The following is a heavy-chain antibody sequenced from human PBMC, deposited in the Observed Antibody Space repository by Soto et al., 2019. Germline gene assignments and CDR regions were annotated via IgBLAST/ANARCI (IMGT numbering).Heavy chain of an antibody. CDR1: GYSFTSYW. V-gene: IGHV5-51*01. D-gene: IGHD3-3*01. CDR2: IYPGDSDT. J-gene: IGHJ5*02. Sequence: GESLKISCKGSGYSFTSYWIGWVRQMPGKGLEWMGIIYPGDSDTRYSPSFQGQVTISADKSISTAYLQWSSLKASDTAMYYCARSSSITIFGVAHIWFDPWGQGTLVTVSS. CDR3: ARSSSITIFGVAHIWFDP.